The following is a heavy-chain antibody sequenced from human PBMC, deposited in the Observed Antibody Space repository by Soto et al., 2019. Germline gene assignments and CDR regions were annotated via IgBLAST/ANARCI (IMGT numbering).Heavy chain of an antibody. D-gene: IGHD3-3*01. V-gene: IGHV4-39*01. Sequence: SETLSLSCTVSGGSISSSSYYWGWIREPPGKGLEWIGSIYYSGSTYYNPSLKSRVTISVDTSKNQFSLKLSSVTAADTAVYYCARQAYDFWRGYTPYGMDVWGQGTTVT. J-gene: IGHJ6*02. CDR3: ARQAYDFWRGYTPYGMDV. CDR1: GGSISSSSYY. CDR2: IYYSGST.